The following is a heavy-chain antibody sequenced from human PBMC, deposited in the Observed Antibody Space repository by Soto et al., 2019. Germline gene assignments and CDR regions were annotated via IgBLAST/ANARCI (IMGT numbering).Heavy chain of an antibody. CDR2: FYWNDDK. D-gene: IGHD2-21*02. Sequence: QLTLTESGPTLVTPTQTLTLTCSFSGFSLTTSGVAVGWFRQPPGKAPEWLALFYWNDDKRYSPYLRSRLTVTGDSSKNQVVLTLANVDPVDSGTYYCAHRPTSTDDFYFDYWGQGTLVTVSS. V-gene: IGHV2-5*01. CDR3: AHRPTSTDDFYFDY. CDR1: GFSLTTSGVA. J-gene: IGHJ4*02.